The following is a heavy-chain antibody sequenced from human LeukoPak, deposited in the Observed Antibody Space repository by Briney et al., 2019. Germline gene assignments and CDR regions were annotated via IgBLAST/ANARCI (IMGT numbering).Heavy chain of an antibody. Sequence: EASVKVSCKASGYTFTSYYMHWVRQAPGQGLEWMGIINPSGGSTSYAQKLQGRVTMTRDTSTSTVYMELSSLRSEDTAVYYCARGFYDSSGYYGDYWYFDLWGRGTLVTVSS. J-gene: IGHJ2*01. D-gene: IGHD3-22*01. CDR3: ARGFYDSSGYYGDYWYFDL. CDR1: GYTFTSYY. V-gene: IGHV1-46*01. CDR2: INPSGGST.